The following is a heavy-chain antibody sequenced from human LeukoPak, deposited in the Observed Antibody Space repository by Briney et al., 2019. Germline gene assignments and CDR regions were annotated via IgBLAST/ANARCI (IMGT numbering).Heavy chain of an antibody. D-gene: IGHD2-21*01. CDR2: VHSGGATK. CDR1: GFTFDYYT. CDR3: VRDFGRIVTAPSY. J-gene: IGHJ4*02. Sequence: GGSLRLSCVASGFTFDYYTMNWVRQAPGKGLQWVSGVHSGGATKYYTDSVKGRFTVSRENSRNTLYLQMNSLRAEDTAIYYCVRDFGRIVTAPSYWGQGTLVTVSS. V-gene: IGHV3-23*01.